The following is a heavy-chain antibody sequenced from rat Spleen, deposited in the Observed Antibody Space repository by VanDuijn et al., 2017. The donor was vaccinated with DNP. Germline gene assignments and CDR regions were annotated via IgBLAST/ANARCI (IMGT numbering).Heavy chain of an antibody. V-gene: IGHV5-58*01. CDR1: GFNFKDYW. CDR3: AKDLQWYAMDA. Sequence: EVQLVETGGGLVQPGRSLKLSCAASGFNFKDYWMGWVRQVPGKGLEWVASVPSSGGSTYYPDSVKGRFIISRDNARNTLYLQMNSLRSEDTATYYCAKDLQWYAMDAWGQGTSVSVSS. J-gene: IGHJ4*01. D-gene: IGHD1-1*01. CDR2: VPSSGGST.